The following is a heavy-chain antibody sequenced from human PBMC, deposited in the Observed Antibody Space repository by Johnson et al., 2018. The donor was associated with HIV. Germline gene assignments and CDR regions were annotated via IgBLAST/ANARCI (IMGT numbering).Heavy chain of an antibody. CDR1: GFTVSSNY. Sequence: VQLVESGGGLIQPGGSLRLSCAASGFTVSSNYMSWVRQAPGKGLEWVSVIYSGGSTYYADSVKVRFTISRDNSKNTLYLQMNSLIAEDTAVYYCARERYSSGCVDAFDIWGQGTMVTVSS. J-gene: IGHJ3*02. CDR3: ARERYSSGCVDAFDI. D-gene: IGHD6-19*01. V-gene: IGHV3-53*01. CDR2: IYSGGST.